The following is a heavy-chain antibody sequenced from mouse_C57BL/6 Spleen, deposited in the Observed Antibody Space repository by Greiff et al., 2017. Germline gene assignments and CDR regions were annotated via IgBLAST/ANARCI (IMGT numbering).Heavy chain of an antibody. CDR1: GYSFTDYN. J-gene: IGHJ3*01. V-gene: IGHV1-39*01. Sequence: EVKLMESGPELVKPGASVKISCKASGYSFTDYNMNWVKQSNGKSLEWIGVINPNYGTTSYNQKFKGKATLTVDQSSSTAYMQLNSLTSEDSAVYYCARRGNFYDYDGFAYWGQGTLVTVSA. D-gene: IGHD2-4*01. CDR3: ARRGNFYDYDGFAY. CDR2: INPNYGTT.